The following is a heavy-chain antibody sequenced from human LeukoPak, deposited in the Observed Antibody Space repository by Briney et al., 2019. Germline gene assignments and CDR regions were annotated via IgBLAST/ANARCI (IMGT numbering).Heavy chain of an antibody. D-gene: IGHD3-10*01. CDR1: GYTFADYY. V-gene: IGHV1-2*02. CDR2: INPNSGGT. Sequence: ASVKVSCKASGYTFADYYMHWVRQAPGQGLEWMGWINPNSGGTNYAQKFQGRVTMTRDTSISTAYMELSRLRSDDTAVYYCAREPYYYGSGSYYKGKDYWGQGTLVTVSS. J-gene: IGHJ4*02. CDR3: AREPYYYGSGSYYKGKDY.